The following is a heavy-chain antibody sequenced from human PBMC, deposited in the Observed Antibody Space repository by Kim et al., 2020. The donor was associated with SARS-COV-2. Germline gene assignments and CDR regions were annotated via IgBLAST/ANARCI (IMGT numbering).Heavy chain of an antibody. J-gene: IGHJ6*02. D-gene: IGHD6-19*01. CDR2: IYPGDSDT. CDR3: AGFFNSSGGYYYYGMDV. CDR1: GYSFTSYW. V-gene: IGHV5-51*01. Sequence: GESLKISCKGSGYSFTSYWIGWVRQMPGKGLEWMGIIYPGDSDTRYSPSFQGQVTISADKSISTAYLQWSSLKASDTAMYYCAGFFNSSGGYYYYGMDVWAKGPRSPSP.